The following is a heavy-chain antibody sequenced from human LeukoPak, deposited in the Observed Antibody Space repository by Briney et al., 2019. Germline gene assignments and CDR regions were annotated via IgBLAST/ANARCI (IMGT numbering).Heavy chain of an antibody. D-gene: IGHD3-10*01. Sequence: ASVRVSCKASGYTFTSYGISWVRQAPGQGLEWMGWISAYNGNTNYAQKLQGRVTMTTDTSTSTAYMELRSLRSDDTAVYYCARVTTMVRGVRPFDYWGQGTLVTVSS. CDR2: ISAYNGNT. V-gene: IGHV1-18*01. J-gene: IGHJ4*02. CDR1: GYTFTSYG. CDR3: ARVTTMVRGVRPFDY.